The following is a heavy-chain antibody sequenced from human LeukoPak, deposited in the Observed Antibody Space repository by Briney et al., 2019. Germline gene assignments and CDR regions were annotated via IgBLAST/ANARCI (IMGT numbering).Heavy chain of an antibody. Sequence: GGSLRLSCAASVYTFCIYEINWVPQAPGKGLECVSYISSSGSTIYYADSVKGRFTISRDNAKNSLYLQMNSLRAEDTAVYYCARDLYSYPYGYYYYGMDVWGQGTTVTVSS. CDR2: ISSSGSTI. D-gene: IGHD5-18*01. J-gene: IGHJ6*02. V-gene: IGHV3-48*03. CDR1: VYTFCIYE. CDR3: ARDLYSYPYGYYYYGMDV.